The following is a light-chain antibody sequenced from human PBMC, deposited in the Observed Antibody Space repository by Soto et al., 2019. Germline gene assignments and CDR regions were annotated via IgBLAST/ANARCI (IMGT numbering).Light chain of an antibody. CDR2: EVS. CDR1: SSDVGGYNY. CDR3: SSYTSSSTLV. V-gene: IGLV2-14*01. J-gene: IGLJ2*01. Sequence: QSALTQPASVSGSPGQSITISRTGTSSDVGGYNYVSWYQQHPGKAPKLMIYEVSNRPSGVSNRFSGSKSGNTASLTISGLQAEDEADYYSSSYTSSSTLVFGGGTKLTVL.